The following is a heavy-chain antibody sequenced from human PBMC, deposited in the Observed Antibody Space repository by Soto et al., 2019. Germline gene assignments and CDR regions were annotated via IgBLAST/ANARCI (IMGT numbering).Heavy chain of an antibody. CDR1: GDSINSGAYY. Sequence: QVQLQESGPGLVKPAQTLSLTCTVSGDSINSGAYYWTWIRQHPGKGLEWIGCISTDGGTDYSPSLKNRVTISMDTSKNHFSLRLTSVTAADTATYFCARGLTEWSNDYWGHGTLVTVSS. J-gene: IGHJ4*01. D-gene: IGHD3-3*01. CDR3: ARGLTEWSNDY. CDR2: ISTDGGT. V-gene: IGHV4-31*03.